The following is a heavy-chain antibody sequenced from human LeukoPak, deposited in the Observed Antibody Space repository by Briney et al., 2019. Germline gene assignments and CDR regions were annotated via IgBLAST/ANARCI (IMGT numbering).Heavy chain of an antibody. CDR2: INPNSGDT. CDR1: GYTFTAYY. V-gene: IGHV1-2*02. Sequence: ASVKVSCKASGYTFTAYYMHWVRQAPGQGLEWMGWINPNSGDTNYAQKFQGRVTMARDTSINTVYMQLSRLRSDDTAVYYCATGAASYYGDWGQGTLVTVSS. CDR3: ATGAASYYGD. D-gene: IGHD1-26*01. J-gene: IGHJ4*02.